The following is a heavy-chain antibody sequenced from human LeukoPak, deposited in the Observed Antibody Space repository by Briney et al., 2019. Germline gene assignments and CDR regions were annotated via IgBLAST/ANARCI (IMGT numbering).Heavy chain of an antibody. D-gene: IGHD3-22*01. CDR3: ATGRNSYDSSGYLPY. V-gene: IGHV1-2*02. J-gene: IGHJ4*02. CDR2: INLNSGGT. CDR1: GYTFTSYA. Sequence: ASVKVSCKASGYTFTSYAMHWVRQATGQGPEWMGWINLNSGGTNYAQKFQGRVTMTRDTSISTAYMELSRLRSADTAVYYCATGRNSYDSSGYLPYWGQGTLVTVSS.